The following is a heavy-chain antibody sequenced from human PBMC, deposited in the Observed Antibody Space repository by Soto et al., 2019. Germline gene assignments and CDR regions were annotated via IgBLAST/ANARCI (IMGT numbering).Heavy chain of an antibody. CDR1: GGSISSYY. Sequence: SETLSLTCTVSGGSISSYYWSWIRQPPGKGLECIGYIYYSGSTNYNPSLKSRVTISVDTSKNQFSLKLSSVTAADTAVYYCARHLSDFWSGYFSFTPMDVXGKGTTVTVSS. V-gene: IGHV4-59*08. J-gene: IGHJ6*03. CDR2: IYYSGST. CDR3: ARHLSDFWSGYFSFTPMDV. D-gene: IGHD3-3*01.